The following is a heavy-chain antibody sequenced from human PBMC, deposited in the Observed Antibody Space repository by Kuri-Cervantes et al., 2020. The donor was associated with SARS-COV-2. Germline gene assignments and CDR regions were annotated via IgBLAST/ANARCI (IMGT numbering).Heavy chain of an antibody. CDR2: VYHSGET. CDR3: ARDLGIAAAGSWGYFDY. V-gene: IGHV4-38-2*02. Sequence: SETLSLTCSVSGYSITNGYYWGWIRQPPGKGLEWIGSVYHSGETYYNPSLNRRVSISIDASKNQFSLKLSSVTAADTAVYYCARDLGIAAAGSWGYFDYWGQGTLVTVSS. D-gene: IGHD6-13*01. J-gene: IGHJ4*02. CDR1: GYSITNGYY.